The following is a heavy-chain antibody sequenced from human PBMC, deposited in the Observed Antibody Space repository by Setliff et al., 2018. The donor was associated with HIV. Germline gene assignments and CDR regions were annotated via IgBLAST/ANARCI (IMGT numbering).Heavy chain of an antibody. CDR2: IYQTGSI. D-gene: IGHD2-15*01. Sequence: SQTLSLTCSVSGYSITNGYYWGWFRQSPGKGLEWIATIYQTGSIYYNPSLQNRVTLLLDMSKNQLSLKLSSVTAAGTAVYYCARQAWHSGRNGYFVDYWGQGTLVTVSS. CDR1: GYSITNGYY. CDR3: ARQAWHSGRNGYFVDY. V-gene: IGHV4-38-2*02. J-gene: IGHJ4*02.